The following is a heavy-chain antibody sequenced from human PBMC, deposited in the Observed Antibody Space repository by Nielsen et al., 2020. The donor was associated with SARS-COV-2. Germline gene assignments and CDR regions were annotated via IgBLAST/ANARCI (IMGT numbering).Heavy chain of an antibody. J-gene: IGHJ4*02. V-gene: IGHV3-48*01. D-gene: IGHD1-26*01. CDR3: AKDLLPQQQLATLDWWELPWGFDY. Sequence: VRQAPGKGLEWVSYISSSSSTIYYADSVKGRFTISRDNAKNSLYLQMNSLRAEDTAVYYCAKDLLPQQQLATLDWWELPWGFDYWGQGTLVTVSS. CDR2: ISSSSSTI.